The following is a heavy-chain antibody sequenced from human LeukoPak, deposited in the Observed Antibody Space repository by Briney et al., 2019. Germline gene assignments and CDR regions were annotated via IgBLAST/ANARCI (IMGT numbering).Heavy chain of an antibody. J-gene: IGHJ4*02. D-gene: IGHD7-27*01. Sequence: GGSLRLSCAASGFTFSSYSMSWVRQAPGKGLEWVSYLSSSSSVIYHADSVKGRFTISRDNAKNSLYLQMNSLRTEDTAVYYCVRDGSSWGNFDYWGQGTLVSVSS. V-gene: IGHV3-48*01. CDR2: LSSSSSVI. CDR3: VRDGSSWGNFDY. CDR1: GFTFSSYS.